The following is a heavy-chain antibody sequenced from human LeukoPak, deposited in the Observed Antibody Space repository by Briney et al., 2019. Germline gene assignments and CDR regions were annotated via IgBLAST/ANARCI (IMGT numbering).Heavy chain of an antibody. CDR3: ARANYYGSGSEAFDI. D-gene: IGHD3-10*01. V-gene: IGHV1-46*01. Sequence: ASVKVSCKASGYTFTSYYMHWVRQAPGEGLEWMGIINPSGGSTSYAQKFQGRVTMTRNTSISTAYMELSSLRSEDTAVYYCARANYYGSGSEAFDIWGQGTMVTVSS. CDR1: GYTFTSYY. CDR2: INPSGGST. J-gene: IGHJ3*02.